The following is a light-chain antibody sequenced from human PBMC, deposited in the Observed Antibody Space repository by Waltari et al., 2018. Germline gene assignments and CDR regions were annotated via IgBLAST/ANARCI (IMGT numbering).Light chain of an antibody. J-gene: IGKJ4*01. CDR1: QTINNNF. CDR3: QQYDGSVLT. CDR2: GAS. V-gene: IGKV3-20*01. Sequence: IVLTQSPDTLSLSPGQRATLSCRASQTINNNFLVWYQQKPGQAPRLLIHGASSRATGFPDRFSGSGSGTDFTLTISSLEHEDVAVYYCQQYDGSVLTFGGGTKVEI.